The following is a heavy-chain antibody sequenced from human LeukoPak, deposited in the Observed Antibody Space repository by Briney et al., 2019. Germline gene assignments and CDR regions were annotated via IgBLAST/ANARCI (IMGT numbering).Heavy chain of an antibody. J-gene: IGHJ4*02. Sequence: PGGALRLSCAASGFTFSSYIMNWVRQAPGKGLEGVSSISSSSSYIYYADSVKGRFTISRDNAKNSLYLQMNSLRAEDTAVYYCAREGVPAANDYWGQGTLVTVSS. CDR2: ISSSSSYI. CDR1: GFTFSSYI. CDR3: AREGVPAANDY. D-gene: IGHD2-2*01. V-gene: IGHV3-21*01.